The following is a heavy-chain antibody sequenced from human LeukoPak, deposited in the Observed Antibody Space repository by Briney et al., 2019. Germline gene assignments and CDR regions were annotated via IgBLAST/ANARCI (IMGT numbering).Heavy chain of an antibody. CDR3: ARDPHYYYDSSGYWRY. J-gene: IGHJ4*02. D-gene: IGHD3-22*01. V-gene: IGHV3-7*01. CDR1: GFTISSDW. CDR2: IKQDGSEK. Sequence: GWFLRPSCAAAGFTISSDWMSWVRQAPGKGLEWVANIKQDGSEKYYVDSVKGRFTISRDNAKNSLYLQMNSLRAEDTVVYYCARDPHYYYDSSGYWRYWGQGTLVTVSS.